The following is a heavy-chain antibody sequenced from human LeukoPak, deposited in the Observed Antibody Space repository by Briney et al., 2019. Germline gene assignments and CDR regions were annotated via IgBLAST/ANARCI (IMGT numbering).Heavy chain of an antibody. CDR3: SRDPAMTSGYGMDV. Sequence: GGSLRLSCAASGFTVSSSFMSWVRQAPGKGLEWVSVIYTGGSTYYADSVKGRFTISRDDSKNMVYLQMNSPRAEDTAVYSCSRDPAMTSGYGMDVWGQGTTVTVSS. CDR2: IYTGGST. J-gene: IGHJ6*02. D-gene: IGHD4-11*01. V-gene: IGHV3-66*01. CDR1: GFTVSSSF.